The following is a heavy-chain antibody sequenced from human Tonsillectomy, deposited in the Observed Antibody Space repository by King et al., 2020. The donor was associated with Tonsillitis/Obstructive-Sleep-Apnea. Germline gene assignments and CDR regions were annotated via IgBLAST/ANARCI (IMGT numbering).Heavy chain of an antibody. D-gene: IGHD2-2*01. Sequence: VQLVESGGGLVKPGGSLRLSCAASGFTFSSYSMNWVRQAPGKGLEWVSSISSSSSYIYYADSVKGRFTISRDNAKNSLYLQMNSLGAEDTAVYYCARGQDCSSTSCYSGLGYYYYYYMDVWGKGTTVTVSS. CDR2: ISSSSSYI. V-gene: IGHV3-21*01. CDR1: GFTFSSYS. J-gene: IGHJ6*03. CDR3: ARGQDCSSTSCYSGLGYYYYYYMDV.